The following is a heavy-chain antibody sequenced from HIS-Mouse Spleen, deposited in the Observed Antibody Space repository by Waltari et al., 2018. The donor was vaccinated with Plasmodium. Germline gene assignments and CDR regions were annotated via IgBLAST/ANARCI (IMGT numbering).Heavy chain of an antibody. CDR3: ARGVTGDAFDI. V-gene: IGHV3-30*04. D-gene: IGHD7-27*01. CDR1: GFTFSSYA. J-gene: IGHJ3*02. CDR2: ISYDGSNK. Sequence: QVQLVESGGGVVQPGRSLRLSCAASGFTFSSYAMHWVRQAPGKGMEWVAGISYDGSNKYYADSVKGRFTISRDNSKNTLYLQMNSLRAEDTAVYYCARGVTGDAFDIWGQGTMVTVSS.